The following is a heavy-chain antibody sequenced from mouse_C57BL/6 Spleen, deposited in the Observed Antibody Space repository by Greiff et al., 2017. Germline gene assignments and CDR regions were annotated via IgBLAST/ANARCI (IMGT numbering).Heavy chain of an antibody. Sequence: QVQLQQPGAELVKPGASVKLSCKASGYTFTSYWMHWVKQRPGQGLEWIGMIHPNSGSTNYNEKFKSKATLTVDKSSSTAYMQLSSLTSEDSAVDYCARERSTMLTTEGGDYWGQGTTLTVSS. CDR3: ARERSTMLTTEGGDY. D-gene: IGHD2-2*01. CDR1: GYTFTSYW. V-gene: IGHV1-64*01. CDR2: IHPNSGST. J-gene: IGHJ2*01.